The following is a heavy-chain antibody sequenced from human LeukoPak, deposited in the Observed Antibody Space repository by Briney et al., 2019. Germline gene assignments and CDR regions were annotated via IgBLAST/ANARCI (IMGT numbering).Heavy chain of an antibody. CDR1: GGSVSSGSYY. J-gene: IGHJ3*02. CDR2: IYYSGST. CDR3: AKSREEIRGLDAFDI. D-gene: IGHD5-24*01. V-gene: IGHV4-61*01. Sequence: SETLSLTCTVSGGSVSSGSYYWSWIRQPPGKGLEWIGYIYYSGSTNYNPSLKSRVTISVDTSKNQFSLKLSSLTAADTAVYYCAKSREEIRGLDAFDIWGQGTMVTVSS.